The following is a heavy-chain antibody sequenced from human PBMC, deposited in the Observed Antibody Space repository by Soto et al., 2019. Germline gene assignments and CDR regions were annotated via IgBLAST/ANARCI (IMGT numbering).Heavy chain of an antibody. J-gene: IGHJ4*02. CDR2: IYYRGNA. V-gene: IGHV4-39*02. CDR3: ARERRWELLRADFDY. CDR1: DDSINSDKYY. D-gene: IGHD1-26*01. Sequence: TLSLTCSVSDDSINSDKYYWGWIRQPPGKGLEWIGSIYYRGNAYYNPSLQTRVTISLDKSRSQFSLKLSSVTAADTAVYYCARERRWELLRADFDYWGQGTLVTVSS.